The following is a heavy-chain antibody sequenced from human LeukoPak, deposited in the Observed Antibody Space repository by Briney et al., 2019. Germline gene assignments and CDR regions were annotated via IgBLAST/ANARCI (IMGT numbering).Heavy chain of an antibody. J-gene: IGHJ2*01. Sequence: GGSLRLSCAASGFTFSSYSMNWVRQAPGKGLEWVANIKQDGSEKYYVDSVKGRFTISRDNAKNSLYLQMNSLRAEDTAVYYCATLVVTAKMINWYFDLWGRGTLVTVSS. CDR3: ATLVVTAKMINWYFDL. V-gene: IGHV3-7*01. CDR2: IKQDGSEK. D-gene: IGHD2-21*02. CDR1: GFTFSSYS.